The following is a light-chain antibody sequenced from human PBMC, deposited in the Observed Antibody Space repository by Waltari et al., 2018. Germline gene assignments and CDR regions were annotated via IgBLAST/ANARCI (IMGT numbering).Light chain of an antibody. Sequence: DVQMTQSPSTLSASVVDTVSITCRASQSIMSWLAWYQQKAGKAPKVLSSKASTLESGVPSRFSGSESGTEFTLTISNLQPDDFATYYCQQYNTDYTFGQGTILEIK. CDR2: KAS. CDR3: QQYNTDYT. V-gene: IGKV1-5*03. J-gene: IGKJ2*01. CDR1: QSIMSW.